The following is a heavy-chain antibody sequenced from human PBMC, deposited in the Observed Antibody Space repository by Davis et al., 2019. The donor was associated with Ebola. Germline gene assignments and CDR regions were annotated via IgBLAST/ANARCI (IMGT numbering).Heavy chain of an antibody. CDR1: GFTFSSYW. Sequence: GGSLRLSCAASGFTFSSYWMHWVRQAPGKGLEWVSSISSSSSYIYYADSVKGRFTISRDNAKNSLYLQMHSLRAEDTAVYYCARGYGTFDYWGQGTLVTVSS. J-gene: IGHJ4*02. CDR2: ISSSSSYI. CDR3: ARGYGTFDY. D-gene: IGHD4-17*01. V-gene: IGHV3-21*01.